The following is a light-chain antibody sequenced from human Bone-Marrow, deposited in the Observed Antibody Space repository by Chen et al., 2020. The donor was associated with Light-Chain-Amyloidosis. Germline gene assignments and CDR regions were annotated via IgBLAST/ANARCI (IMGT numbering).Light chain of an antibody. CDR1: QTIRNNH. CDR3: QLYGLSRT. Sequence: EIVLTQSPGTLSLSPGQRVTLSCRSSQTIRNNHIAWYQQRPGQAPMFLLYFASYRATGTPGRFSGSWSGTYFALTISSLDPEDYGVFYCQLYGLSRTFGPGTRV. CDR2: FAS. J-gene: IGKJ1*01. V-gene: IGKV3-20*01.